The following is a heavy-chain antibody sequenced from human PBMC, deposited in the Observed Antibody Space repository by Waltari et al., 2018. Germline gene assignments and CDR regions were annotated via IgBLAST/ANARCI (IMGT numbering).Heavy chain of an antibody. Sequence: QVQLVQSGAEVTKPGSSGMVSCKAPGGTFSSYAISWVRQPPGQGLEWMGGIIPIFGTANYAQKFQGRVTITTDESTSTAYMELSSLRSEDTAVYYCASTPVAGYRSDFDLWGRGTLVTVSS. CDR3: ASTPVAGYRSDFDL. D-gene: IGHD6-19*01. CDR2: IIPIFGTA. CDR1: GGTFSSYA. J-gene: IGHJ2*01. V-gene: IGHV1-69*05.